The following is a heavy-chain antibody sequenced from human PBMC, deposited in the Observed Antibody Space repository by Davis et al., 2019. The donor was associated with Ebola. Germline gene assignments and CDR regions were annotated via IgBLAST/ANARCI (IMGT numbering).Heavy chain of an antibody. J-gene: IGHJ4*02. Sequence: MPSETLSLTCTVSGGSIISSSSYWGWIRQPPRKGLEWIGSIYYSGITYYNPSLKSRVTISVDTSKNQFSLKLRSVTAADTGEYYCASAGATFPYFHYWGQGTLGTVSS. CDR1: GGSIISSSSY. CDR3: ASAGATFPYFHY. CDR2: IYYSGIT. V-gene: IGHV4-39*01. D-gene: IGHD1-26*01.